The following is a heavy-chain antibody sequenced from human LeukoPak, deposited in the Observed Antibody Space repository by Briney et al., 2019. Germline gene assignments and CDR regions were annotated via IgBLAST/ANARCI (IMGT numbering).Heavy chain of an antibody. V-gene: IGHV4-59*01. Sequence: SETLSLTCTVSGASISNYYWSWLRQSPGKGLEWLAYIYYTGITNYNPSLKSRVTISVDTSKNQLSLRLNSVTAADTAVYYCARHYSSGTYPLDYWGQGTLATVSS. D-gene: IGHD3-10*01. CDR3: ARHYSSGTYPLDY. CDR1: GASISNYY. CDR2: IYYTGIT. J-gene: IGHJ4*02.